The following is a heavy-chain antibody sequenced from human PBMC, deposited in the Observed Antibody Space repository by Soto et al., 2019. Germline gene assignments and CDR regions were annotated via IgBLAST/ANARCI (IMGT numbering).Heavy chain of an antibody. J-gene: IGHJ6*02. Sequence: PGGSLRLSCAASGFIFNTYDMHWVRQAPGKGLEWVAVISYDGSNKYYADSVKGRLTISRDNSKKMLYLQMNSLRPEDTAVYYCAKGQHCSSTSCYFYYYGMDVWGQGTKVS. CDR1: GFIFNTYD. CDR2: ISYDGSNK. D-gene: IGHD2-2*01. V-gene: IGHV3-30*18. CDR3: AKGQHCSSTSCYFYYYGMDV.